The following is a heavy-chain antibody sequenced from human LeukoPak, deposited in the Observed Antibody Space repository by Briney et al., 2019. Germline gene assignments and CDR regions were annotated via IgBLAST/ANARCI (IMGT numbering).Heavy chain of an antibody. D-gene: IGHD2-15*01. CDR1: GCTFTSYD. V-gene: IGHV1-8*02. J-gene: IGHJ5*02. Sequence: ASVKVSCKASGCTFTSYDINWVRQATGQGLEWMGWMNPNSGNTGYAQKFQGRVTMTRDTSTSTVYMELNSLRSEDTAVYYCARAPIVDPFNWFDPRGQGTLVTVSS. CDR2: MNPNSGNT. CDR3: ARAPIVDPFNWFDP.